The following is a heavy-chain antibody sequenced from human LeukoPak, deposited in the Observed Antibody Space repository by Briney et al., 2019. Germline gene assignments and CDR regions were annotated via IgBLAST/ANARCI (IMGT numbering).Heavy chain of an antibody. CDR3: VREESGGYFDY. Sequence: SVKVSCKASGGTFSRYAISWVRQAPGQGLEWMGGIIPMFGIANYAQKFRDRVTMTRDTSTSTVYMELSSLRSEDTAVYHCVREESGGYFDYWGQGTLVTVSS. J-gene: IGHJ4*02. D-gene: IGHD2-8*02. CDR1: GGTFSRYA. CDR2: IIPMFGIA. V-gene: IGHV1-69*10.